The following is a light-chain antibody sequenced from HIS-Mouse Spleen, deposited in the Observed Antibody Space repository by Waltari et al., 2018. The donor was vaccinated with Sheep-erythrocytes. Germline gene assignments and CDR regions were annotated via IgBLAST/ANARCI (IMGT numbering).Light chain of an antibody. CDR2: DAS. J-gene: IGKJ2*01. CDR3: QQYDNLPYT. CDR1: QDISNY. Sequence: DIQMTQSPSSLSASVGDRVTITCQASQDISNYLNWYQHKPWKAPKLLIYDASNLETGVPSRFSGSGSGTDFTFTISSLQPEDIATYYCQQYDNLPYTFGQGTKLEIK. V-gene: IGKV1-33*01.